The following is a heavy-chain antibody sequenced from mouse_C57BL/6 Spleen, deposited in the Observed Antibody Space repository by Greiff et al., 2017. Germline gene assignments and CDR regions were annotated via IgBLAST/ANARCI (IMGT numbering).Heavy chain of an antibody. CDR3: ARAYDGYSSWFAY. CDR2: IDPSDSET. CDR1: GYTFTSYW. J-gene: IGHJ3*01. Sequence: QVQLQQPGAELVRPGSSVKLSCKASGYTFTSYWMHWVKQRPIQGLEWIGNIDPSDSETHYNQKFKDKATLTVDKSSSTAYMQLSSLTSEDSAVYYGARAYDGYSSWFAYWGQGTLVTVSA. D-gene: IGHD2-3*01. V-gene: IGHV1-52*01.